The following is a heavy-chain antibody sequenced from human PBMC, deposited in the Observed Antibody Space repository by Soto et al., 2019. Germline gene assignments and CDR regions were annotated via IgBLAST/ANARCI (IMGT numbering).Heavy chain of an antibody. V-gene: IGHV3-30-3*01. D-gene: IGHD4-4*01. J-gene: IGHJ6*02. CDR3: ASEDTYDYSNYLYYYGMDV. CDR2: ISYDGSNK. CDR1: GFTFSSYA. Sequence: GGSLRLSCAASGFTFSSYAMHWVRQAPGKGLEWVAVISYDGSNKYYADSVKGRFTISRDNSKNTLYLQMNSLRAEDTAVYYCASEDTYDYSNYLYYYGMDVWGQGTTVTVSS.